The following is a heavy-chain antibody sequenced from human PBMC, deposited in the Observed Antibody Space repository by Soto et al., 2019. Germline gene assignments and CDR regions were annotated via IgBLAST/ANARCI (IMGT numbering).Heavy chain of an antibody. CDR1: GYTFTSYD. V-gene: IGHV1-8*01. Sequence: QVQLVQSGAEVKKPGASVKVSCKASGYTFTSYDINWVRQATGHGLEWMGWMNPNSGNTGYAQKFQGRVTMTRNTSISTASMELSSLRSEDTAVYYCARGRSIASRPYYYYGMDVWGQGTTVNVSS. CDR3: ARGRSIASRPYYYYGMDV. D-gene: IGHD6-6*01. CDR2: MNPNSGNT. J-gene: IGHJ6*02.